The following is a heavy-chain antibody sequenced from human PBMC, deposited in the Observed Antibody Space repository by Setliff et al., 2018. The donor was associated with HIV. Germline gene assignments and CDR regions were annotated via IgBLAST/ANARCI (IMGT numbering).Heavy chain of an antibody. Sequence: SETLSLTCTVSGGSISSGSYYWSWIRQPAGKGLEWIGNIHSSGSTNYNPSLKSRVTISVDTSKNQFSLRLSSVTAADTAMYYCARHPPNLDWLDPWGQGTLVTVSS. CDR2: IHSSGST. J-gene: IGHJ5*02. CDR1: GGSISSGSYY. V-gene: IGHV4-61*09. CDR3: ARHPPNLDWLDP.